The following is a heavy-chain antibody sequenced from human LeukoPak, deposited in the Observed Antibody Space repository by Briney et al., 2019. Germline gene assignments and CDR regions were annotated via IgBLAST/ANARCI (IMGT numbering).Heavy chain of an antibody. D-gene: IGHD2-8*02. CDR1: GFTFSNYG. CDR2: VSSDGSVD. J-gene: IGHJ4*02. Sequence: PGGSLRLSCAASGFTFSNYGMHWVRQAPGKGLEWVAVVSSDGSVDYYADSVRGRFTISRDNAKSTVYLQMNSLRAEDTAIYYCATYRQVLLPFESWGQGTLVTVSS. V-gene: IGHV3-30*03. CDR3: ATYRQVLLPFES.